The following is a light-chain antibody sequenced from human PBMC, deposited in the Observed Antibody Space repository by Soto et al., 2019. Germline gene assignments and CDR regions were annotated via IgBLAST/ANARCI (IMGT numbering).Light chain of an antibody. CDR3: YQYVGSPWT. CDR2: DAS. Sequence: EIVMTQSPGTLSLSPGEAATLSCRTSQSVSGIYLAWYQQKPGPSPRLVTYDASSRATGIPYRFRGNGSWTELTHTISRREPEDFALYFCYQYVGSPWTVGQGTKVDIK. V-gene: IGKV3-20*01. CDR1: QSVSGIY. J-gene: IGKJ1*01.